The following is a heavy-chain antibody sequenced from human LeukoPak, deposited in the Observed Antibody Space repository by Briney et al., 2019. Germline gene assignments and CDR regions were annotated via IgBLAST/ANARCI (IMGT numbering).Heavy chain of an antibody. CDR1: GGTFSSYA. Sequence: ASVKVSRKASGGTFSSYAISWVRQAPGQGLEWMGRIIPIFGTANYAQKFQGRVTITADKSTSTAYMELSSLRSEDTAVYYCARDYYDSSGYYPTYYFDYWGQGTLVTVSS. D-gene: IGHD3-22*01. CDR3: ARDYYDSSGYYPTYYFDY. J-gene: IGHJ4*02. V-gene: IGHV1-69*06. CDR2: IIPIFGTA.